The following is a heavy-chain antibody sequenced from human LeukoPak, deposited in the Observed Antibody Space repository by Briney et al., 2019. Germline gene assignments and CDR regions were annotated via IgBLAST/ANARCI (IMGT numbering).Heavy chain of an antibody. CDR2: IYYSGST. CDR1: GGSISRYY. V-gene: IGHV4-59*08. J-gene: IGHJ4*02. CDR3: ARHESGASSSWYHSHYFDY. D-gene: IGHD6-13*01. Sequence: PSETLSLTCIVSGGSISRYYWSWIRQPPGKGLEWIGYIYYSGSTNYNPSLKSRVTISVDTSKNQFSLRLSSVTAADTAVYYCARHESGASSSWYHSHYFDYWGQGTLVTVSS.